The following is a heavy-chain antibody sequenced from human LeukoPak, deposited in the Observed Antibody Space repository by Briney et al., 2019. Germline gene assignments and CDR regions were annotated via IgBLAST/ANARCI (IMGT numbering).Heavy chain of an antibody. CDR1: GFTFTSYA. J-gene: IGHJ4*02. CDR3: AKDRSDATMVYVFDY. Sequence: GGSLRLSCAASGFTFTSYALSWVRQAPGQGLEWVSGISDSGDSTYYADSVKGRFTISRDNSKNTLYLQMSGLRAEDTAVYYCAKDRSDATMVYVFDYWGQGTLVTVSS. D-gene: IGHD5-18*01. V-gene: IGHV3-23*01. CDR2: ISDSGDST.